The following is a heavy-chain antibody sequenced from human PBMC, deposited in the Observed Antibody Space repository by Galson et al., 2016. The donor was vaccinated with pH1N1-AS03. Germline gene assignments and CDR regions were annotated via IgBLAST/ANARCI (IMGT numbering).Heavy chain of an antibody. D-gene: IGHD1-1*01. J-gene: IGHJ4*02. V-gene: IGHV5-51*01. CDR2: LYPGDSDT. CDR1: GYTFSSYW. CDR3: ATRETEVGTDF. Sequence: SGAEVQKPGESLKIPCKGSGYTFSSYWIAWVRQMPGNGLEWMGILYPGDSDTKSSPAFQGHVTFSVDKSVNNAYLQVSSLKAPDTGMYYRATRETEVGTDFWGQGTLVTVSS.